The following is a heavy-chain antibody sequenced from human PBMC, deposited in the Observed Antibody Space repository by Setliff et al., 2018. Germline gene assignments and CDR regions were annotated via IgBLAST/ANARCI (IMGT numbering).Heavy chain of an antibody. J-gene: IGHJ3*02. CDR2: ISRSSTYI. D-gene: IGHD6-13*01. Sequence: PGGSLRLSCAASGFTFSTHSMNWVRQAPGKGLEWVSSISRSSTYIYYADSMKGRFTISRDNAKNSLYPQMNSLRAEDTAVYYCASAGHSGSWFPFDAFHIWGQGTMVTVSS. CDR3: ASAGHSGSWFPFDAFHI. V-gene: IGHV3-21*01. CDR1: GFTFSTHS.